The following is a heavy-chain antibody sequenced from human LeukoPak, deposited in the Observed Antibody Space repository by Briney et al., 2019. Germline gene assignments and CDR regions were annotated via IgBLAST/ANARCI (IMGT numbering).Heavy chain of an antibody. V-gene: IGHV1-2*06. D-gene: IGHD2-15*01. Sequence: ASVKVSCKASGYTFTGYYMHWVRQAPGQGLEWMGRINPNSGGTNYAQKFQGRVTMTRGTSISTAYMELSRLRSDDTAVYFCAGVGFCSGGSCVRGMDVWGQGTTVTVSS. CDR3: AGVGFCSGGSCVRGMDV. CDR2: INPNSGGT. CDR1: GYTFTGYY. J-gene: IGHJ6*02.